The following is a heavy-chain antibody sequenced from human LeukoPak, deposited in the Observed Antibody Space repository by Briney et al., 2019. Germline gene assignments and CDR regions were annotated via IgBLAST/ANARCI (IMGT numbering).Heavy chain of an antibody. CDR3: ARAGGCSSTSCPYGMDV. V-gene: IGHV1-2*02. J-gene: IGHJ6*02. CDR2: INPNSGGT. CDR1: GYTFTGYY. Sequence: ASVKVSCKASGYTFTGYYMHWVRQAPGQGLEWMGWINPNSGGTNYAQKFQGRVTMTRDTSISTAYMELSSLRSDDTAVYYCARAGGCSSTSCPYGMDVWGQGTTVTVSS. D-gene: IGHD2-2*01.